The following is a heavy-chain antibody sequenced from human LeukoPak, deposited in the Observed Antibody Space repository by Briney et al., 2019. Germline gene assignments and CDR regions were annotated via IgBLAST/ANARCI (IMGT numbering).Heavy chain of an antibody. CDR3: TRLAAAGSGRWAPDY. CDR1: GFTFSSYS. V-gene: IGHV3-21*06. J-gene: IGHJ4*02. CDR2: ISSSSSYI. Sequence: GGSLRLSCGASGFTFSSYSMNWVRQAPGKGLEWVSCISSSSSYIYYADSVKGRFTISRDNAKNSVYLQMSGPTTEDTAVYYCTRLAAAGSGRWAPDYWGQGTLVTVSS. D-gene: IGHD1-14*01.